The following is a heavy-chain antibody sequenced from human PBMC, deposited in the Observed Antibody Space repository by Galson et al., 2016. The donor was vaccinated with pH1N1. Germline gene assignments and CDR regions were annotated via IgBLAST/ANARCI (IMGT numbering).Heavy chain of an antibody. Sequence: SVKVSCKASGYTFSSYGISWVRQAPGKGLEWMGWISGYNGNTKYGQKIQGRVSMTIDTSTSTVYMELRSLRSDDTALYYCARMSGSSRYLDYWGQGTLVTVSS. J-gene: IGHJ4*02. V-gene: IGHV1-18*01. CDR2: ISGYNGNT. CDR1: GYTFSSYG. D-gene: IGHD1-26*01. CDR3: ARMSGSSRYLDY.